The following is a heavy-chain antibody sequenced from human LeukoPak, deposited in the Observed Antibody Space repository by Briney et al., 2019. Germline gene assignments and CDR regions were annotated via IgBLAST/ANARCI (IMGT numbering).Heavy chain of an antibody. CDR3: AGHYYDSSGFDY. Sequence: SETLSLTCAVYGGSFSGYYRSWIRQPPGKGLEWIGEINHSGSTNYNPSLKSRVTISVDTSKNQFSLKLSSVTAADTAVYYCAGHYYDSSGFDYWGQGTLVTVSS. J-gene: IGHJ4*02. CDR2: INHSGST. V-gene: IGHV4-34*01. D-gene: IGHD3-22*01. CDR1: GGSFSGYY.